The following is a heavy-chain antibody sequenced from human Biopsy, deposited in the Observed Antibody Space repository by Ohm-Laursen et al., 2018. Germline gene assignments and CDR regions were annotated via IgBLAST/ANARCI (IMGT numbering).Heavy chain of an antibody. CDR3: ASVVLGPTNDAFDL. CDR2: IYPGGST. D-gene: IGHD3-22*01. J-gene: IGHJ4*02. CDR1: GGDINNYY. V-gene: IGHV4-4*07. Sequence: GTLSLTCNVSGGDINNYYWSWIRQPAGKGLEWIGRIYPGGSTNYNPSLKSRVTMSVDKSKKQLPLRLRSVTAADTAMYYCASVVLGPTNDAFDLWGQGTLVTVSS.